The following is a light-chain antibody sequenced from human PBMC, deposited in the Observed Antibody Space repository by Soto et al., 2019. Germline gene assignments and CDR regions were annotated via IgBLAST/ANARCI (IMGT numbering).Light chain of an antibody. V-gene: IGLV2-23*02. CDR1: SSIVGSYNL. CDR3: CSYAGSYTYV. J-gene: IGLJ1*01. CDR2: EVS. Sequence: QSALAQPASVSGSPGQSITISCTGTSSIVGSYNLVSWYQQHPGKAPKLMIYEVSKRPSGVSNRFSGSKSGNTASLTISGLQAEDEADYHCCSYAGSYTYVFGPGTKVTVL.